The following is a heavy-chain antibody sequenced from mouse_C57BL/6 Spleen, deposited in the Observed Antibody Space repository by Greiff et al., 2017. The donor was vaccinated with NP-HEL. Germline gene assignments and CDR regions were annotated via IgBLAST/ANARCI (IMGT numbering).Heavy chain of an antibody. Sequence: VQVVESGPELVKPGASVKISCKASGYAFSSSWMNWVKQRPGKGLEWIGRIYPGDGDTNYNGKFKGKATLTADKSSSTAYMQLSSLTSEDSAVYFCARLYGNYYAMDYWGQGTSVTVSS. J-gene: IGHJ4*01. CDR1: GYAFSSSW. V-gene: IGHV1-82*01. CDR3: ARLYGNYYAMDY. D-gene: IGHD1-1*01. CDR2: IYPGDGDT.